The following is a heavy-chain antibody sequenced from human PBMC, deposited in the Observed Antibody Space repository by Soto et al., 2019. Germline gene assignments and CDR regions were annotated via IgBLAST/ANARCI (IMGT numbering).Heavy chain of an antibody. J-gene: IGHJ4*02. D-gene: IGHD3-10*01. V-gene: IGHV3-23*01. CDR3: AKRNYGSEFDY. Sequence: EVQLLESGGGLVQPGGSLRLSCAASGFTFSSYAMNWVLQAPGKGLELVSVISGRGGSTYYADSVKGRFTISRDNSKNTLYLQMNSLRAEDTAVYYCAKRNYGSEFDYWGQGTLVTVSS. CDR2: ISGRGGST. CDR1: GFTFSSYA.